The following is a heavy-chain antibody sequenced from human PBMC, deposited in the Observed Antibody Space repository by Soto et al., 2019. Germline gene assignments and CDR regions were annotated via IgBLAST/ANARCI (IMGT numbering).Heavy chain of an antibody. CDR1: GFTLSNAS. CDR2: IKSKTDGGTT. J-gene: IGHJ6*02. V-gene: IGHV3-15*01. Sequence: PRGALRHSSGASGFTLSNASMSWVRQAPGKGLEWGGRIKSKTDGGTTDYAAPVKGRFTISRDDSKNTLYLQMNSLKTEDTAVYYCTTESSSWRYYGEAYYYGMDVWGQGTTVTVS. CDR3: TTESSSWRYYGEAYYYGMDV. D-gene: IGHD6-13*01.